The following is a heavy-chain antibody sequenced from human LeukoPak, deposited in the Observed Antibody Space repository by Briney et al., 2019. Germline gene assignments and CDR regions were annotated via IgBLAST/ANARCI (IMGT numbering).Heavy chain of an antibody. CDR2: ISSSSSYI. CDR1: GFTFSSYS. V-gene: IGHV3-21*01. J-gene: IGHJ4*02. Sequence: GGSLRLSCAASGFTFSSYSMNWVRQAPGKGLEWVSSISSSSSYIYYADSVKGRFTISRDNAKNSLYLQMNSLRAEDTAVYYCAREAGKWWYYFDYWGQGTLVTVSS. D-gene: IGHD2-15*01. CDR3: AREAGKWWYYFDY.